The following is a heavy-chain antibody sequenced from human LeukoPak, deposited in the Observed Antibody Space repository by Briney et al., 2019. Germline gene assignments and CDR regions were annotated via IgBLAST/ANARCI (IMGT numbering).Heavy chain of an antibody. CDR3: ARGPFRNVDIAMVASRFDP. V-gene: IGHV1-2*02. CDR2: INPNSGDT. CDR1: GYTFTCYY. J-gene: IGHJ5*02. Sequence: GASVNVSCKASGYTFTCYYLHWVRQAPGQGLEWMGWINPNSGDTNYSQKFQGRVTMTKDTSITTAYMELSSLRSDDTALYYCARGPFRNVDIAMVASRFDPWGQGTLVTVSS. D-gene: IGHD5-18*01.